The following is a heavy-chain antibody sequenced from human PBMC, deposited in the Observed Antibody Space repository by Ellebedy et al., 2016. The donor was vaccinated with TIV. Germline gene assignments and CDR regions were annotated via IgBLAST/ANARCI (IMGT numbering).Heavy chain of an antibody. V-gene: IGHV3-15*01. CDR2: IKSKTDGGTT. CDR1: GFTFSSYG. CDR3: TTGSIKGLLFDP. J-gene: IGHJ5*02. D-gene: IGHD1-26*01. Sequence: GGSLRLSXAASGFTFSSYGMHWVRQAPGKGLEWVGRIKSKTDGGTTDYAAPVKGRFTISRDDSKNTLYLQMNSLKTEDTAVYYCTTGSIKGLLFDPWGQGTLVTVSS.